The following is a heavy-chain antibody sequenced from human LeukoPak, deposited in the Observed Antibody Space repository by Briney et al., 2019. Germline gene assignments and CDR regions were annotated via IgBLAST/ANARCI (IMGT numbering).Heavy chain of an antibody. CDR3: VTSVGDLYLFDY. V-gene: IGHV3-33*01. CDR1: GFTFSSYG. J-gene: IGHJ4*02. Sequence: GGSLRLSCAASGFTFSSYGMHWVRQAPGKGLEWVAVIWSDGRNKFYGDSVKGRFTISRDNSKNTLYLQMNSLRAEDTAVYYCVTSVGDLYLFDYWGQGTLVTVSS. CDR2: IWSDGRNK. D-gene: IGHD3-16*01.